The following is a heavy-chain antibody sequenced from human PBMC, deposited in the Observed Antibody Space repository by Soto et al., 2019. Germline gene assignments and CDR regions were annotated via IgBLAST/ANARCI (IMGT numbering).Heavy chain of an antibody. CDR1: GGSTSSSSYY. Sequence: SETLSLTCTVSGGSTSSSSYYWGWIRQPPGKGLEWIGSIYYSGSTYYNPSLKSRVTISVDTSKNQFSLKLSSVTAADTAVYYCAIGVTVTALFDYWGQGTLVTVSS. J-gene: IGHJ4*02. D-gene: IGHD4-17*01. CDR2: IYYSGST. V-gene: IGHV4-39*01. CDR3: AIGVTVTALFDY.